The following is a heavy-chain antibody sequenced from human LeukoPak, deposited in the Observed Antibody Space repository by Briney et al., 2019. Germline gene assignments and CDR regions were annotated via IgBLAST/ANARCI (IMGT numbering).Heavy chain of an antibody. CDR1: GFTFSSYS. V-gene: IGHV3-48*02. CDR2: ISSSTNTI. J-gene: IGHJ6*02. CDR3: ARERIAAAGTSTYYYYGMDV. Sequence: GGSLRLSCAASGFTFSSYSMNWVRQAPGKGLEWVSYISSSTNTIYYADSVKGQFTISRDNAKNSLFLQMNSLRDEDTAVYYCARERIAAAGTSTYYYYGMDVWGQGTTVTVSS. D-gene: IGHD6-13*01.